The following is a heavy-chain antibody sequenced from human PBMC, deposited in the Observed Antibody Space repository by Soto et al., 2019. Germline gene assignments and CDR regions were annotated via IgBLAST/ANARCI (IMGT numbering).Heavy chain of an antibody. CDR2: ISYDGSNQ. CDR1: GFSFSNYA. CDR3: AKDQASGQGSFDS. Sequence: PGGSLRLSCAASGFSFSNYAMNWVRQAPDKGLEWVALISYDGSNQYYADSVKGRFTISRDNSKNTLFLQMNSLRADDTAVYYCAKDQASGQGSFDSWGQGTLVTVSS. J-gene: IGHJ4*02. V-gene: IGHV3-30*18.